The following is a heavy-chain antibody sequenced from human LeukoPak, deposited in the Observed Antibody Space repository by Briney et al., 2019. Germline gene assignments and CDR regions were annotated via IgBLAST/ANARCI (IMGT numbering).Heavy chain of an antibody. CDR2: MNPKSNNR. D-gene: IGHD3-10*01. V-gene: IGHV1-8*03. J-gene: IGHJ5*02. CDR3: TRGLKGNYYSGSGTYRWFAP. Sequence: GASVKVPCKASGYTFTNYDVNWVRQATGQGLEWMGWMNPKSNNRGYAQKFQGRVTITTDTSISTAYMELSSLRSDDTAVYYCTRGLKGNYYSGSGTYRWFAPWGQGTLVTVSS. CDR1: GYTFTNYD.